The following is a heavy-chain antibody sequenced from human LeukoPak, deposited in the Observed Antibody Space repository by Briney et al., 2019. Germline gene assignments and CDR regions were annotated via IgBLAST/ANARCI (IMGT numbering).Heavy chain of an antibody. CDR3: AKAGPTTPLYYYYYYMDV. V-gene: IGHV3-30*02. Sequence: GGSLRLSCAASGFTFSSYGMHWVRQAPGKGLEGVAFIRYDGSNKYYADSVKGRFTISRDNSKNTLYLQMNSLRAEDTAVYYCAKAGPTTPLYYYYYYMDVWGKGTTVTVSS. CDR1: GFTFSSYG. CDR2: IRYDGSNK. J-gene: IGHJ6*03. D-gene: IGHD1-1*01.